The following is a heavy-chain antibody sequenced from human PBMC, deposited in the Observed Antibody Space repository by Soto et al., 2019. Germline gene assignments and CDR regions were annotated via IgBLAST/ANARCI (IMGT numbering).Heavy chain of an antibody. J-gene: IGHJ3*02. V-gene: IGHV1-8*01. Sequence: QVQLVQSGAEVKKPGASVKVSCKASGYTFTSYDINWVRQATGQGLEWMGWMNPNSGNTGYEQKFQGRVTMTRNTSISTAYMELSSLRSEDTAVYYCARTSYDFWSGYYMGDDAFDIWGQGTMVTVSS. CDR1: GYTFTSYD. CDR3: ARTSYDFWSGYYMGDDAFDI. D-gene: IGHD3-3*01. CDR2: MNPNSGNT.